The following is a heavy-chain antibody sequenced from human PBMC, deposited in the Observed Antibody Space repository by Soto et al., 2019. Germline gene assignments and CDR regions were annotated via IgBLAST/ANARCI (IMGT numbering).Heavy chain of an antibody. V-gene: IGHV4-30-4*01. CDR1: GGSISSGDYY. J-gene: IGHJ4*02. CDR3: AGQTTVTTRAGFDY. Sequence: SETLSLTCTVSGGSISSGDYYWSWTRQPPGQGLEWIGYIYYSGSTYYNPSLKSRVTISVDTSKNQFSLKLSSVTAADTAVYYCAGQTTVTTRAGFDYWGQGTLVTVSS. D-gene: IGHD4-17*01. CDR2: IYYSGST.